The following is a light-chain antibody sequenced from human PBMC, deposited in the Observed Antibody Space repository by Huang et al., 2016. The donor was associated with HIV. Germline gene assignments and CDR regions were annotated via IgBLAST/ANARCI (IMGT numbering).Light chain of an antibody. CDR1: QNINNF. Sequence: EIVLTQSPATLSLSPGESATVSCRASQNINNFLAWYQQTPGHPPRLLIYDASTRASGIPARFSGSGSGADFTLMISSLEPEDFAVYYCQQRTNWPRSITFGQGTRLEI. V-gene: IGKV3-11*01. CDR3: QQRTNWPRSIT. J-gene: IGKJ5*01. CDR2: DAS.